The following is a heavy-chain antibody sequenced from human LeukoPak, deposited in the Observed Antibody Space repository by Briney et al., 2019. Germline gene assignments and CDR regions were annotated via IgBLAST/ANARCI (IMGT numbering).Heavy chain of an antibody. CDR2: INWNGGST. CDR3: AREYRITIFGVVRIFDY. Sequence: GGSLRLXCAASGFTFDDYGMSWVRQAPGKGLEWVSGINWNGGSTGYADSVKGRFTISRDNAKNSLYLQMNSLRAEDTALYYCAREYRITIFGVVRIFDYWGQGTLVTVSS. D-gene: IGHD3-3*01. V-gene: IGHV3-20*04. CDR1: GFTFDDYG. J-gene: IGHJ4*02.